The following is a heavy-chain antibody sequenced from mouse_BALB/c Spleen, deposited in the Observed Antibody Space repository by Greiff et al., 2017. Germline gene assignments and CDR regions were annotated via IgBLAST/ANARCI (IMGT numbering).Heavy chain of an antibody. J-gene: IGHJ2*01. D-gene: IGHD1-1*01. CDR2: IWSGGST. CDR1: GFSLTSYG. V-gene: IGHV2-2*01. CDR3: ARSGGTTVVAYYFDY. Sequence: QVQLKQSGPGLVQPSQSLSITCTVSGFSLTSYGVHWVRQSPGKGLEWLGVIWSGGSTDYNAAFISRLSISKDNSKSQVFLKMNSLQTDDTAMYYCARSGGTTVVAYYFDYWGQGTTLTVSS.